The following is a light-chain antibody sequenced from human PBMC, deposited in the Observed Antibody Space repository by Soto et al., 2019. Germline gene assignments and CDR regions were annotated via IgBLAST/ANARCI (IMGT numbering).Light chain of an antibody. Sequence: EVVMTQSPATLSVSPGDRATLSCRARQSVSSNLAWYQQKPGQPPRLLIYGASTRASGIPARFSGSGSWTDFTLTISRLQSEDFSVYYCQQYNNWPPLTFGGGTKVEIK. CDR2: GAS. CDR3: QQYNNWPPLT. V-gene: IGKV3-15*01. CDR1: QSVSSN. J-gene: IGKJ4*01.